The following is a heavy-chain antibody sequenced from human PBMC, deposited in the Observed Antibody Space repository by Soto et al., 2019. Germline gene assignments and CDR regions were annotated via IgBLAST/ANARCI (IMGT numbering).Heavy chain of an antibody. J-gene: IGHJ3*02. CDR3: AKDKRVRGAGGDAFDI. D-gene: IGHD3-10*01. CDR2: ISGSGGST. CDR1: GFTFSSYA. Sequence: EVQLLESGGGLVQPGGSLRLSCAASGFTFSSYAMSWVRQAPGKGLEWVSAISGSGGSTYYADSVKGRFTISRDNSKNTLYLQMNSLRAEDTAVYYCAKDKRVRGAGGDAFDIWGQGTMVTVSS. V-gene: IGHV3-23*01.